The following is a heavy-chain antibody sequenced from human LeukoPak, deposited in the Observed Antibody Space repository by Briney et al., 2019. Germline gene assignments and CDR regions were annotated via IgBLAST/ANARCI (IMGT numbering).Heavy chain of an antibody. V-gene: IGHV3-23*01. J-gene: IGHJ3*02. CDR2: ISGSDGST. Sequence: PGGSLRLSCAASGFTFSSYAMSWVRQAPGKGLEWVSGISGSDGSTYYADSVKGRFTISRDNSKNTLYLQMNSLRAEDTAVYYCAKDGRFLEWLPHLGHDAFDIWGQGTMVTVSS. CDR3: AKDGRFLEWLPHLGHDAFDI. CDR1: GFTFSSYA. D-gene: IGHD3-3*01.